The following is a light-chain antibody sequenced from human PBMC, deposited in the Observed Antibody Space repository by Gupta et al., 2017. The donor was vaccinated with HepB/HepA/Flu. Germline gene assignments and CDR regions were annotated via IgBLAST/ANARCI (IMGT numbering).Light chain of an antibody. V-gene: IGLV1-44*01. CDR2: TNN. CDR3: AAWDNSLNGRV. J-gene: IGLJ3*02. CDR1: SSNIGSNV. Sequence: QSVLTQPPSASGTPGQRVTISCSGSSSNIGSNVVNCYQQFPGTAPKLLIYTNNERPSGVPDRFSGSKSGTSASLAISGLQSEDEADYYCAAWDNSLNGRVFGGGTKLTVL.